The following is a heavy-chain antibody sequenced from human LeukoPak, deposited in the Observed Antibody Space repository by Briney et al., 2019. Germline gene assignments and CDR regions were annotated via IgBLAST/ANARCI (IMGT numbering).Heavy chain of an antibody. Sequence: AGGSLRLSCAASGFTSNSYWMVWFRQAPGKGLVWVSCINPDGSWTLHADSVKGRFAISRDYARNTLYLQMNSLGVEDTAMYYCARYEQRPGVTASDPWSQGTLVTVSS. CDR3: ARYEQRPGVTASDP. V-gene: IGHV3-74*01. J-gene: IGHJ5*02. D-gene: IGHD2-21*02. CDR2: INPDGSWT. CDR1: GFTSNSYW.